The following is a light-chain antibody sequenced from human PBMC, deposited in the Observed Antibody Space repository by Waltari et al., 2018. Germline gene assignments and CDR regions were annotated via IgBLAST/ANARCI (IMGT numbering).Light chain of an antibody. CDR1: SSNIGSNT. CDR2: SNN. J-gene: IGLJ3*02. V-gene: IGLV1-44*01. CDR3: AAWDDSLNGQRV. Sequence: QSVLTQPPSASGTPGQRVTISCSRSSSNIGSNTVNWHQQLPGTAPNLLIYSNNTRRPGVPVRFCGSSSGTSASLAISRLQSEDEADYYCAAWDDSLNGQRVFGGGPKLTVL.